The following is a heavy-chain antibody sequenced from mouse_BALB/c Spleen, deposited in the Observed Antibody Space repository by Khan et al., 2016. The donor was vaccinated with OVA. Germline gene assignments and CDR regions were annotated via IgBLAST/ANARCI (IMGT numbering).Heavy chain of an antibody. CDR2: ISGDSSTI. D-gene: IGHD1-1*01. J-gene: IGHJ2*01. V-gene: IGHV5-17*02. Sequence: EVELVESGGGLVQPGGSRKLSCAASGFTFSSYGMHWVRQAPEKGLEWVAYISGDSSTIYYTDTVKGRFTIPRDNHKNTLSLQMTSLMSEDTAMYYCATSYYYGYYFDYRDPGTTLTVSS. CDR1: GFTFSSYG. CDR3: ATSYYYGYYFDY.